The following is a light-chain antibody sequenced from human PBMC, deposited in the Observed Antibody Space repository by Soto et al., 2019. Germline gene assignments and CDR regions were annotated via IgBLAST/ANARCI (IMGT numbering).Light chain of an antibody. CDR1: SSDVGSYYH. CDR3: SSYTGSSTSYV. J-gene: IGLJ1*01. V-gene: IGLV2-14*01. CDR2: AVS. Sequence: QSALTQPASVSGSPGQSITISCSGTSSDVGSYYHVAWYQQFPGKTPKLMIYAVSIRPSGVSNRFSASKSGNTASLTISGLQADDEADYYCSSYTGSSTSYVFGAGTKVTVL.